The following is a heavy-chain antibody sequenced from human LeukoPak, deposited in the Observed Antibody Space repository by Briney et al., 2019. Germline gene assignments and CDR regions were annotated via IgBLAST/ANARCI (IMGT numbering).Heavy chain of an antibody. CDR3: ARGDCSSTSCYVFDP. CDR2: SYYNGNT. Sequence: PSETLSLTCTVSGGSISSYYWSWIRQPLGKGLEWIGFSYYNGNTNYNPSLKSRVTISVDMSKNQFSLSLRSVTAADTAVYYCARGDCSSTSCYVFDPWGQGTLVTVSS. J-gene: IGHJ5*02. V-gene: IGHV4-59*01. D-gene: IGHD2-2*01. CDR1: GGSISSYY.